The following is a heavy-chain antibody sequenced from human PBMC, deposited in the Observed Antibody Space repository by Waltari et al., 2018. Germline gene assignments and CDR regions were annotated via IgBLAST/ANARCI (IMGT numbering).Heavy chain of an antibody. CDR1: GYSISSGYY. D-gene: IGHD2-15*01. CDR2: IYHSGST. CDR3: ARRPSATRYYGMDV. Sequence: QVQLQESGPGLVKPSETLSLTCAVSGYSISSGYYWGWIRQPPGKGLDWIGSIYHSGSTYYNPSLKSRVTISVDTSKNQFSLKLSSVTAADTAVYYCARRPSATRYYGMDVWGQGTTVTVSS. J-gene: IGHJ6*02. V-gene: IGHV4-38-2*01.